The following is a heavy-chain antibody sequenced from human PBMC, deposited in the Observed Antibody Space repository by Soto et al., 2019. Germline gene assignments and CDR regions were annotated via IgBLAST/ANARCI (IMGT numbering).Heavy chain of an antibody. J-gene: IGHJ4*02. Sequence: QVQLVQSGAEVKKPGSSVKVSCKASGGTFSSYTISWVRQAHGQGLEWMGRIIPILGIANYAQKFQGRVTITADKSTSTDYMELSSLRSEDTAVYYCARYPGDLDFDYWGQGTLVTVSS. CDR1: GGTFSSYT. V-gene: IGHV1-69*02. CDR3: ARYPGDLDFDY. CDR2: IIPILGIA.